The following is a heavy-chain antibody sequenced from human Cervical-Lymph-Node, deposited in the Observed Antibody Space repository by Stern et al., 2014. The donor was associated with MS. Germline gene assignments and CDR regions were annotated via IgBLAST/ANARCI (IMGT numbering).Heavy chain of an antibody. CDR3: ARTHYSCGNTPHLDY. CDR2: ITPIFGSA. V-gene: IGHV1-69*06. CDR1: GDTFIRYG. J-gene: IGHJ4*02. Sequence: QVQLVESGAEVKKPGSSVKVSCQTSGDTFIRYGITWVRQAPGQGLEWMGGITPIFGSAIYSNKFQGRVTITADKSTTTVYLGLSNLMSEDTAVYYCARTHYSCGNTPHLDYWGQVTLVTVSS. D-gene: IGHD4-23*01.